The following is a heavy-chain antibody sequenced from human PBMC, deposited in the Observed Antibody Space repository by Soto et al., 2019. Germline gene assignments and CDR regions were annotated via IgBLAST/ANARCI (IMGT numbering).Heavy chain of an antibody. CDR2: MSYDGRNK. D-gene: IGHD2-2*02. Sequence: QVQLVESGGDVVQPGRSLRLSCAASGFTFSNYTMHWVRQAPGRGLEWVALMSYDGRNKYYADSVKGRITISRDNSNNTVDLQMNSLRTEDTAVYYCARGNPTIRVPYSWFDPWGQGALVTVSS. J-gene: IGHJ5*02. CDR3: ARGNPTIRVPYSWFDP. V-gene: IGHV3-30*04. CDR1: GFTFSNYT.